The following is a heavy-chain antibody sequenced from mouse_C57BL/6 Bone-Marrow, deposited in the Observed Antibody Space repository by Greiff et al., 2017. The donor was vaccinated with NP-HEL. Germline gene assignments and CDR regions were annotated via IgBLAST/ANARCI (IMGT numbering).Heavy chain of an antibody. V-gene: IGHV8-8*01. CDR1: GFSLSTFGMG. CDR2: IWWDDDK. J-gene: IGHJ2*01. CDR3: ARIALYYYGSSYVLFDY. D-gene: IGHD1-1*01. Sequence: QVTLKESGPGILQPSQTLSLTCSFSGFSLSTFGMGVGWIRQPSGKGLEWLAPIWWDDDKYYNPALKSRLTISKDTSKNQVFLKIANVDTADTATYYCARIALYYYGSSYVLFDYWGQGTTLTVSS.